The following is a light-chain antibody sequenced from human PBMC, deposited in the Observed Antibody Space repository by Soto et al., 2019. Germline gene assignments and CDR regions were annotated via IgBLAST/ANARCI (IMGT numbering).Light chain of an antibody. CDR2: GAS. CDR1: QSVSSNY. V-gene: IGKV3-20*01. J-gene: IGKJ5*01. Sequence: EIVLTQSPGTLSLSPGERATLSCRASQSVSSNYLAWYQRKPGQAPRLLIYGASSRATGIPDRFSGSGSGTEFTLTISRLEPEDFAVYYCQQYCSSPPNFGQGTRLEIK. CDR3: QQYCSSPPN.